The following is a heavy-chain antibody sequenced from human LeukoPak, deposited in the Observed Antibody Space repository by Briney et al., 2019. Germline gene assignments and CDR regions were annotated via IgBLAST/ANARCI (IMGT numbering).Heavy chain of an antibody. CDR2: IYYSGSTNYNPYSGST. CDR1: GGSISSYY. V-gene: IGHV4-59*08. Sequence: PSETLSLTCSVSGGSISSYYWSWIRQPPGKGLEWIGYIYYSGSTNYNPYSGSTNYNPSLKSRVTISVDASKNQFSLQLFSVTAADTAVYYCARQCRGAAAGNDYWGQGTLVTVSS. J-gene: IGHJ4*02. CDR3: ARQCRGAAAGNDY. D-gene: IGHD6-13*01.